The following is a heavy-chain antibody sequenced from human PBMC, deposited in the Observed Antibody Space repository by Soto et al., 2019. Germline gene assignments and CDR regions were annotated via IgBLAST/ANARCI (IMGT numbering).Heavy chain of an antibody. D-gene: IGHD6-19*01. CDR2: TRNKANSYTT. CDR1: GFTFSDHY. J-gene: IGHJ4*02. Sequence: EVQLVESGGGLVQPGGSLRLSCAASGFTFSDHYMDWVRQAPGKGLEWVGRTRNKANSYTTEYAASVKGRFTISRDDSKNSLYLQINSLKTEDTAVYYCARVSYSGWTFDYWGQGTLVTVSS. V-gene: IGHV3-72*01. CDR3: ARVSYSGWTFDY.